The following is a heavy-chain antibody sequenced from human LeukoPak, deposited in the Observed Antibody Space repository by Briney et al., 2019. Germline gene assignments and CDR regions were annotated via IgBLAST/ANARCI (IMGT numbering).Heavy chain of an antibody. V-gene: IGHV4-39*02. CDR2: NT. Sequence: SETLSLTCTVSGASISSNTYFWGWIRQPPGRGLEWIGSNTYYNPSLKGRVTISLDTSKNQFSLKVTSLTAADTAVYYCARDSGSGDYFDYWGQGTLVTVSS. D-gene: IGHD2-15*01. CDR3: ARDSGSGDYFDY. CDR1: GASISSNTYF. J-gene: IGHJ4*02.